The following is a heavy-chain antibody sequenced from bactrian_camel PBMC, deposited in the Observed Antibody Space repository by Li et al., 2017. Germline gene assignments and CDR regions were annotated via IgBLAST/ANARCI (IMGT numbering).Heavy chain of an antibody. CDR2: IYTGAGSM. CDR3: AEGRGSRGEHCYSLNY. J-gene: IGHJ4*01. Sequence: HVQLVESGGGSVQAGGSLRLSCVAPGHTFRYNCMGWYRQAPGKEREGVAAIYTGAGSMYYAASVKGRFTISQDSARNTVYLQMNNLQPEDTATYYCAEGRGSRGEHCYSLNYWGQGTQVTVS. V-gene: IGHV3S54*01. D-gene: IGHD6*01. CDR1: GHTFRYNC.